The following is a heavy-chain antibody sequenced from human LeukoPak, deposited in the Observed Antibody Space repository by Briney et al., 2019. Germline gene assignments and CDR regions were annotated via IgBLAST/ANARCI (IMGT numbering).Heavy chain of an antibody. CDR2: ISWNSGSI. V-gene: IGHV3-9*01. Sequence: GGSLRLSCAASGFTFDDYAMHWVRQAPGKGLEWVSGISWNSGSIGYGGSVKGRFTISRDNAKNSLYLQMNSLRGEDTALYYCAKGMNGGKGIDYWGQGTLVTVSS. J-gene: IGHJ4*02. CDR1: GFTFDDYA. CDR3: AKGMNGGKGIDY. D-gene: IGHD4-23*01.